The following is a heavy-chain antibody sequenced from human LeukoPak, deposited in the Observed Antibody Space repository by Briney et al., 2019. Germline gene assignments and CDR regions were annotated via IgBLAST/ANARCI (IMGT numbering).Heavy chain of an antibody. CDR3: AKRPNWGFSDF. CDR2: IGPRGVEA. V-gene: IGHV3-23*01. D-gene: IGHD7-27*01. CDR1: GFTFSSCA. Sequence: GGSLRLSCAASGFTFSSCAMQWVRQAPGKGLEWVSTIGPRGVEAFYADSVKGRFTISRDNLKNTVYLEINRLRAGDTAVYFCAKRPNWGFSDFWGPGALVTVSS. J-gene: IGHJ4*02.